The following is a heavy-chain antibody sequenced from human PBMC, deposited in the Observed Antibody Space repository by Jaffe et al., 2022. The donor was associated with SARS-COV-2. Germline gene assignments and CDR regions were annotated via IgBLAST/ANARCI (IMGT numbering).Heavy chain of an antibody. CDR3: AKEGYDSSGSFYGMDV. CDR2: ISYDGSNK. V-gene: IGHV3-30*18. Sequence: QVQLVESGGGVVQPGRSLRLSCAASGFTFSSYGMHWVRQAPGKGLEWVAVISYDGSNKYYADSVKGRFTISRDNSKNTLYLQMNSLRAEDTAVYYCAKEGYDSSGSFYGMDVWGQGTTVTVSS. J-gene: IGHJ6*02. CDR1: GFTFSSYG. D-gene: IGHD3-22*01.